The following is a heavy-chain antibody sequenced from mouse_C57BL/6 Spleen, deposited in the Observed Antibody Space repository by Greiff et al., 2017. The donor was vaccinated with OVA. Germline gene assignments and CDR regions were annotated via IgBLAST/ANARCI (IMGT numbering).Heavy chain of an antibody. Sequence: EVKLMESGGGLVQPGGSLSLSCAASGFTFTDYYMSWVRQPPGKALEWLGFIRNKANGYTTEYSASVKGRFTISRDNSQSILYLQMNALRAEDSATYYCARSLIYPHYYAMDYWGQGTSVTVSS. V-gene: IGHV7-3*01. CDR1: GFTFTDYY. CDR2: IRNKANGYTT. CDR3: ARSLIYPHYYAMDY. J-gene: IGHJ4*01. D-gene: IGHD2-3*01.